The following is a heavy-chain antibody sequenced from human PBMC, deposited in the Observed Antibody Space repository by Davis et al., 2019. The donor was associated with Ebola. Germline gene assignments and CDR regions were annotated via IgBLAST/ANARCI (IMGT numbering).Heavy chain of an antibody. J-gene: IGHJ4*02. CDR1: GFTFSSYA. V-gene: IGHV3-21*01. CDR3: ARGYCATTNCYTAAGFYFDY. D-gene: IGHD2-2*02. Sequence: GGSLRLSCAASGFTFSSYAMHWVRQAPGKGLEWVSSISSSSSYIYYADSVKGRFTISRDNAKNSLYLQMNSLRAEDTAVYYCARGYCATTNCYTAAGFYFDYWGQGTLVTVSS. CDR2: ISSSSSYI.